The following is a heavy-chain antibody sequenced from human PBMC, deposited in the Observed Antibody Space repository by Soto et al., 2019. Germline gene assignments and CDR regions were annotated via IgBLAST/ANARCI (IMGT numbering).Heavy chain of an antibody. D-gene: IGHD3-3*01. CDR1: GYTFTSYA. J-gene: IGHJ6*02. CDR2: INAGNGNT. CDR3: AREALDPYYDFWSGYPYGMDV. Sequence: ASVEVSCKASGYTFTSYAMHWVRQAPGQRLEWMGWINAGNGNTKYSQKFQGRVTITRDTSASTAYMELSSLRSEDTAVYYCAREALDPYYDFWSGYPYGMDVWGQGTTVTVSS. V-gene: IGHV1-3*01.